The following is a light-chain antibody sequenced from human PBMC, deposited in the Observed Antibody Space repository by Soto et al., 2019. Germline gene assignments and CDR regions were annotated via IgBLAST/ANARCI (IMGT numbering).Light chain of an antibody. CDR3: CSYAGSSTSYVV. V-gene: IGLV2-23*01. Sequence: QSVLTQPASVSGSPGQSITISCTGTSSDVGSYNLVSWYQQHPGKAPKLMIYEGSKRPSGVSNRFSGSKSGNMASLTISGLQAEDEADYYCCSYAGSSTSYVVFGGGTKLTVL. J-gene: IGLJ2*01. CDR1: SSDVGSYNL. CDR2: EGS.